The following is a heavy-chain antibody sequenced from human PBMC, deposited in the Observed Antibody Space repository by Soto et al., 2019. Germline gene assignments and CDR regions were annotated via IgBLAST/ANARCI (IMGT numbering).Heavy chain of an antibody. CDR2: IIPIFGTA. Sequence: QVQLVQSGAEVKKPGSSVKVSCKASGGTFSSYAISWVRQAPGQGLEWMGGIIPIFGTANYAQKFQGRVTITADESTSTAYMELSSLRSEDTAVYYCARAPSHTWEPSVYYYGMDVWGQGTTVTVSS. V-gene: IGHV1-69*01. CDR3: ARAPSHTWEPSVYYYGMDV. CDR1: GGTFSSYA. J-gene: IGHJ6*02. D-gene: IGHD1-26*01.